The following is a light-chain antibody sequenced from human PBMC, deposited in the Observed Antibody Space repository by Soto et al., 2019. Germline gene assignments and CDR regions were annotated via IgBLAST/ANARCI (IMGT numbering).Light chain of an antibody. CDR1: QGVSNC. CDR3: QQCSNWPLT. J-gene: IGKJ4*01. V-gene: IGKV3-11*01. Sequence: EIGLTQSPATLSFSPGERASLSFRASQGVSNCLGWYQQKPGQAPRLLICEASKRVTGIPARFSGSGSGTDFTLTISSLEPEDFAVYYCQQCSNWPLTFGGGTKVEI. CDR2: EAS.